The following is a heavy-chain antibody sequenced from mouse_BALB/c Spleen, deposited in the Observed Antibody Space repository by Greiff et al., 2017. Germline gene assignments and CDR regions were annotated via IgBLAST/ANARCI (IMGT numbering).Heavy chain of an antibody. D-gene: IGHD3-1*01. Sequence: EVKLVESGGGLVKPGGSLKLSCAASGFTFSSFGMHWVRQAPEKGLEWVAYISSGSSTIYYADTVKGRFTISRDNPKNTLFLQMTSLRSEDTAMYSCERSGGFFRFAYWGQGTLVTVSA. CDR3: ERSGGFFRFAY. J-gene: IGHJ3*01. CDR1: GFTFSSFG. V-gene: IGHV5-17*02. CDR2: ISSGSSTI.